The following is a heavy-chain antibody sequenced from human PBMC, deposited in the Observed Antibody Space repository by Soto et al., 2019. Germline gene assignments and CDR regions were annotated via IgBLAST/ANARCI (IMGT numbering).Heavy chain of an antibody. D-gene: IGHD6-6*01. V-gene: IGHV3-74*01. CDR2: INSDGSST. CDR1: GFTFSSYW. Sequence: GGSLRLSCAASGFTFSSYWMHWVRQAPGKGLVWVSRINSDGSSTSYADSVKGRFTSSRDNAKNTLYLQMNSLRAEDTAVYYCASLEGSSSSYYYYGMDVWGQGTTVTVSS. CDR3: ASLEGSSSSYYYYGMDV. J-gene: IGHJ6*02.